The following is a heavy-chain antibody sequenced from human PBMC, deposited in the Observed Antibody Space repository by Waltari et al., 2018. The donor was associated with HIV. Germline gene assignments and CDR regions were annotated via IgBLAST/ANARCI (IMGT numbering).Heavy chain of an antibody. J-gene: IGHJ5*02. CDR2: IYYSGST. D-gene: IGHD5-18*01. V-gene: IGHV4-31*03. CDR3: ARDKRGNTAMVTNWFDP. Sequence: QVQLQESGPGLVKPSQTLSLTCTVSGGSISSGCYYWSWLRQPPGKGLEWIGYIYYSGSTYYNPSLKSRVTISVDTSKNQFSLKLSSVTAADTAVYYCARDKRGNTAMVTNWFDPWGQGTLVTVSS. CDR1: GGSISSGCYY.